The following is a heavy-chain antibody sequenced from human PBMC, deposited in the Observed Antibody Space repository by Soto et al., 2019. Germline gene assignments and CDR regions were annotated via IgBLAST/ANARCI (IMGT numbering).Heavy chain of an antibody. J-gene: IGHJ4*02. Sequence: APVEDSCKASGYTFSSYGFICVRQAPGQGLEWVAWISANSGDTNSAQKFQDRVTLTTDTSTSTAYMDLRSLRSDDTAVYYCARDFRDSCRGTSCIYFDYWGQGTLVTVSS. CDR3: ARDFRDSCRGTSCIYFDY. CDR2: ISANSGDT. D-gene: IGHD2-2*01. CDR1: GYTFSSYG. V-gene: IGHV1-18*01.